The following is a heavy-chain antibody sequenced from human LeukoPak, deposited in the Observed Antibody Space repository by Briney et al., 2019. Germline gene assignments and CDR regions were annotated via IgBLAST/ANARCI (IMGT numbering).Heavy chain of an antibody. V-gene: IGHV3-23*01. D-gene: IGHD1-26*01. J-gene: IGHJ4*02. CDR1: GFTFSSYS. Sequence: GGSLRLSCAASGFTFSSYSMNWVRQAPGKGLEWVSGTSDRGDYTYYADSVKGRFTISRDNSKNTLYLQMNSLRAEDTALYFCAKKAQYNGNYPLDYWGQGTLVTVSP. CDR3: AKKAQYNGNYPLDY. CDR2: TSDRGDYT.